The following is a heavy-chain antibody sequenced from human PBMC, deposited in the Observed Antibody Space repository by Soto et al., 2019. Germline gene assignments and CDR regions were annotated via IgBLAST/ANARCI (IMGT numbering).Heavy chain of an antibody. V-gene: IGHV3-30*18. CDR3: AKDLRNGNTYYYYYTMDV. Sequence: QVQLVESGGGVVQPGRSLRLSCAASGFSFNDYCMHWVRQAPGKGLQWVALISYDGSIKYYADSVKGRFTISRDISKNTLFLQMNSLKAEDTAVYYCAKDLRNGNTYYYYYTMDVGGQGTTVTVSS. J-gene: IGHJ6*02. D-gene: IGHD2-8*01. CDR1: GFSFNDYC. CDR2: ISYDGSIK.